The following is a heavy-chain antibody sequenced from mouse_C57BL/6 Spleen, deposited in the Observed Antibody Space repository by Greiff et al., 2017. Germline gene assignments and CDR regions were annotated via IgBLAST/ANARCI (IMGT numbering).Heavy chain of an antibody. CDR2: IRSKSSNYAT. CDR1: GFTFNTYA. CDR3: VRDERVYYGYDGYFDV. J-gene: IGHJ1*03. V-gene: IGHV10-3*01. D-gene: IGHD2-2*01. Sequence: EVQGVESGGGLVQPKGSLKLSCAASGFTFNTYAMHWVRQAPGKGLEWVARIRSKSSNYATYYADSVKDRFTISRDDSQSMLYLQMNNLKTEDTAMYYCVRDERVYYGYDGYFDVWGTGTTVTVSS.